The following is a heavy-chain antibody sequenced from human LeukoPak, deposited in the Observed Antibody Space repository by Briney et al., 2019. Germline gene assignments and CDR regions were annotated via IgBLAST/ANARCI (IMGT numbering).Heavy chain of an antibody. CDR2: ISDDGSNE. CDR1: GFAFNEAW. V-gene: IGHV3-30*18. CDR3: AKNDPDSSED. J-gene: IGHJ4*02. Sequence: GGSLRLSCAASGFAFNEAWMNWVRQAPGKGLEWVAVISDDGSNEHYADSVKGRFTVSRDNSKNTLYLQMNSLRPEDTAVYYCAKNDPDSSEDWGQGTLVTVSS. D-gene: IGHD3-22*01.